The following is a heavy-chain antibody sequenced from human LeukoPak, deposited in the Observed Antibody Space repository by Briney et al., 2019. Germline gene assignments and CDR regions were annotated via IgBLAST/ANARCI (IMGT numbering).Heavy chain of an antibody. Sequence: SETLSLTCAVYGGSFSGYYWSWIRQPPGKGLEWIGEINHSGSTNYNPSLKSRVTISVDTSKNQFSLKLSSVTAADTAVYYCARDWGRDGAFDIWGQGTMVTVSS. V-gene: IGHV4-34*01. CDR1: GGSFSGYY. D-gene: IGHD3-16*01. CDR3: ARDWGRDGAFDI. CDR2: INHSGST. J-gene: IGHJ3*02.